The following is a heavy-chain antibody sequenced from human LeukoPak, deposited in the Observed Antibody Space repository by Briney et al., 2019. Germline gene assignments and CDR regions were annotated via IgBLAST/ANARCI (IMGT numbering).Heavy chain of an antibody. CDR3: ARNKEGARGWFDP. CDR2: IYYSGST. J-gene: IGHJ5*02. CDR1: GGSISSYY. D-gene: IGHD1-26*01. Sequence: SETLSLTCTVSGGSISSYYWSWIRQPPGKGLEWIGYIYYSGSTNYNPSLKSRVTISVDTSKNQFSLKLSSVAAVDTAVYYCARNKEGARGWFDPWGQGTLVTVSS. V-gene: IGHV4-59*12.